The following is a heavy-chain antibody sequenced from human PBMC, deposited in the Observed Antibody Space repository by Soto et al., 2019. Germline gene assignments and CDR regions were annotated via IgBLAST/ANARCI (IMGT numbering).Heavy chain of an antibody. V-gene: IGHV3-23*01. D-gene: IGHD3-3*01. J-gene: IGHJ4*02. CDR1: GFTFSSYA. Sequence: EVQLLESGGGLVQPGGSLRLSCAASGFTFSSYAMSWVRQAPGKGLEWVSAISGSGGSTYYADSVKRRFTISRDNSKNTLYLQMNSLRAEDTAVYYCAKGGITIFGVVITNYFDYWGQGTLVTVSS. CDR3: AKGGITIFGVVITNYFDY. CDR2: ISGSGGST.